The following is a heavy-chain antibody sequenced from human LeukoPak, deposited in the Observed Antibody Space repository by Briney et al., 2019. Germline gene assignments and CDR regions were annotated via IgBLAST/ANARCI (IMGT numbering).Heavy chain of an antibody. J-gene: IGHJ3*02. V-gene: IGHV4-59*01. CDR3: ARESTRITIFGVVIPDAFDI. D-gene: IGHD3-3*01. CDR1: GGSISSYY. Sequence: SETLSLTCTVSGGSISSYYWSWIRQPPGKGLEWIGYIYYSGSTNYNPSLKSRDTISVDTSKNQFSLKLSSVTAADTAVYYCARESTRITIFGVVIPDAFDIWGQGTMVTVSS. CDR2: IYYSGST.